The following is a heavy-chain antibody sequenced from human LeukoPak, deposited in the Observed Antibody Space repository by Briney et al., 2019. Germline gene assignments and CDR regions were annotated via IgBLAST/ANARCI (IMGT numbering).Heavy chain of an antibody. CDR2: INPNSGGT. CDR1: GYTFTSYG. D-gene: IGHD2-15*01. J-gene: IGHJ3*02. CDR3: AREGGPIADNAFDI. V-gene: IGHV1-2*02. Sequence: ASVKVSYKASGYTFTSYGISWVRQAPGQGLEWMGWINPNSGGTNYAQKFQGRVTMTRDTSISTAYMELSRLRSDDTAVYYCAREGGPIADNAFDIWGQGTMVTVSS.